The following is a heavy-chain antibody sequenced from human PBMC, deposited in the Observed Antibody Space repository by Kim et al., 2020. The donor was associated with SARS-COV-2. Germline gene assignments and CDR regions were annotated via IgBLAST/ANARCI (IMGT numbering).Heavy chain of an antibody. Sequence: GGSLRHSCEVSGARFSDYYMSWMRQAPGKGLEWVSYVSTGNHIRHYSDSVKGRFTISRDNAKNSLFLQMDSLRVEDTAVYYCTAGGYDSSTDYWGQGTVVTVSS. CDR2: VSTGNHIR. CDR3: TAGGYDSSTDY. J-gene: IGHJ4*02. CDR1: GARFSDYY. V-gene: IGHV3-11*01. D-gene: IGHD2-15*01.